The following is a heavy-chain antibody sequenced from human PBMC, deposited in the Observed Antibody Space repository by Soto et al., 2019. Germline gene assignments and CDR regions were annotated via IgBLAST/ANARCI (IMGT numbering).Heavy chain of an antibody. V-gene: IGHV3-21*01. J-gene: IGHJ4*02. D-gene: IGHD2-15*01. CDR3: ARDMANPLVAATFDY. CDR2: ISSSSSYI. Sequence: EVQLVESGGRLVKPGGSLRLSCAASGFTFSSYSMNWVRQAPGKGLEWVSSISSSSSYIYYADSVKGRFTISRDNAKNSLYLQMNSLRAEDTAVYYCARDMANPLVAATFDYWGQGTLVTVSS. CDR1: GFTFSSYS.